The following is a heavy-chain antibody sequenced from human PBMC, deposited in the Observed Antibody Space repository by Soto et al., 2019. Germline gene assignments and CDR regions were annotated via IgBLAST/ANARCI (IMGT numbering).Heavy chain of an antibody. Sequence: PGGSLRLSCAASGFTFSNYVMSWVRQAPGKGLEWVSSISGSGDNTYYADSVKGRFTISRDNSKNTLFLQMNSLRAEDTAVYYCAKDIPPDYWGQGTLVTVSS. CDR2: ISGSGDNT. J-gene: IGHJ4*02. V-gene: IGHV3-23*01. CDR1: GFTFSNYV. CDR3: AKDIPPDY. D-gene: IGHD2-21*01.